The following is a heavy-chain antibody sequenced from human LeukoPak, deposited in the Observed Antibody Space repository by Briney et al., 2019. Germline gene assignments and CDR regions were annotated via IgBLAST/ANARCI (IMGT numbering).Heavy chain of an antibody. V-gene: IGHV1-18*04. J-gene: IGHJ3*02. CDR3: ARGGKWLRSRGNAFDT. Sequence: ASVKVSCKGSGYSVTSCGISWVRQPPGQGLEWMGWGSAYNGNTNYAQKLQGRVTMTTDTSTSTAYMELRSLRSDDTAVYYCARGGKWLRSRGNAFDTWGQGTMVTVSS. CDR1: GYSVTSCG. D-gene: IGHD5-12*01. CDR2: GSAYNGNT.